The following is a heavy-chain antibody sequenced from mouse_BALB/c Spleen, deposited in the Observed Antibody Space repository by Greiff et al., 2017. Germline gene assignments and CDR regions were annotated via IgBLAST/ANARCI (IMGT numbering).Heavy chain of an antibody. D-gene: IGHD2-3*01. J-gene: IGHJ3*01. Sequence: QVQLQQPGAELVKPGASVKMSCKASGYTFTSYNMHWVKQRPGQGLEWIGAIYPGNGNTTYNQKFKGKATLTADKSSNTAYMQLSSLTSEDSAVYYCASDGPFAYWGQGTLVTVSA. V-gene: IGHV1-12*01. CDR3: ASDGPFAY. CDR2: IYPGNGNT. CDR1: GYTFTSYN.